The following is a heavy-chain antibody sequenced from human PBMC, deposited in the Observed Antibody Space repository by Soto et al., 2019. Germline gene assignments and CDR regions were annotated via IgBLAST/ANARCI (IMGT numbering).Heavy chain of an antibody. CDR3: AREVVVVPAAMRYYYYGMDV. CDR2: ISAYNGNT. V-gene: IGHV1-18*01. CDR1: GYTFTSYG. J-gene: IGHJ6*02. D-gene: IGHD2-2*01. Sequence: GASVKVSCKASGYTFTSYGISWVRQAPGQGLEWMGWISAYNGNTNYAQKLQGRVTMTTDTSTSTAYMELRSLRSDDTAVYYCAREVVVVPAAMRYYYYGMDVWGQGTTVTVS.